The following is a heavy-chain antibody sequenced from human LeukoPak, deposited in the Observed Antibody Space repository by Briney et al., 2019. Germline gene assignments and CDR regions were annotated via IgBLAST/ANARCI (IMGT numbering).Heavy chain of an antibody. Sequence: ASVKVSCNASGYTFTTYYIHWVRQAPGQGLEWMGIINPSGGSTSYAQKSQGRVTMTRDTSTSTVYMELSSLRSEDTAVYYCARWNTAMADYWGQGTLVTVSS. J-gene: IGHJ4*02. CDR3: ARWNTAMADY. V-gene: IGHV1-46*01. CDR1: GYTFTTYY. CDR2: INPSGGST. D-gene: IGHD5-18*01.